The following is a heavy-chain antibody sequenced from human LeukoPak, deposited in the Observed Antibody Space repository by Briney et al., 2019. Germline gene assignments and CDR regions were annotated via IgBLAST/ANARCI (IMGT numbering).Heavy chain of an antibody. CDR1: GFTFSSNW. D-gene: IGHD3-10*01. Sequence: PGGSLRLSCGASGFTFSSNWMSWARQAPGKGLEWVANIKEDGSEKYYADSVKGRFTISRDNAKNSLYLQVNSLRAEDTAVYYCARDPYGSGGYYDYWGQGTLVTVSS. CDR2: IKEDGSEK. CDR3: ARDPYGSGGYYDY. V-gene: IGHV3-7*01. J-gene: IGHJ4*02.